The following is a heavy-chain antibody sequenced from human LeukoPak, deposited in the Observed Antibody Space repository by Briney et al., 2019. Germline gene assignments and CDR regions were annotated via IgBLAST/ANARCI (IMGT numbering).Heavy chain of an antibody. CDR2: IIPIFGTA. D-gene: IGHD1-1*01. J-gene: IGHJ3*02. V-gene: IGHV1-69*05. CDR1: GGTFSSYA. CDR3: AGSTRYRAGTTPYDAFDI. Sequence: ASVKVSRKASGGTFSSYAISWVRQAPGQGLEWMGGIIPIFGTANYAQKFQGRVTITTDESTSTAYMELSSLRSEDTAVYYCAGSTRYRAGTTPYDAFDIWGQGTMVTVSS.